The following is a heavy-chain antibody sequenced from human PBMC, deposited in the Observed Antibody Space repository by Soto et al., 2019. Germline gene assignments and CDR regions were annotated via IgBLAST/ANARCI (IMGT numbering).Heavy chain of an antibody. Sequence: SETLSLTCSVSGGSINYNSYHWGWIRQPPGQGLEWIGSIFYTGTTFYNPSLESRVTMSVDTSKNSFSLHLTSVTAADTAVYFCATLVVVAPVANVWGQGTLVTVSS. CDR3: ATLVVVAPVANV. V-gene: IGHV4-39*02. CDR1: GGSINYNSYH. J-gene: IGHJ4*02. D-gene: IGHD2-2*01. CDR2: IFYTGTT.